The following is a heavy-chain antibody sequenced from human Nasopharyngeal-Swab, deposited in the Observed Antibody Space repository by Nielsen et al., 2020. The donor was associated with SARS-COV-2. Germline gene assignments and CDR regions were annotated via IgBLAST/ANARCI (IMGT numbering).Heavy chain of an antibody. J-gene: IGHJ4*02. D-gene: IGHD1-26*01. Sequence: GGSLRLSCAASGFTFSSYSMNWVRQAPGKGLEWVSSISSSSYIYYADSVKGRFTISRDNAKNSLYLQMNSLRAEDTAVYYCARDMTGGTYFDYWGQGTLVTVSS. CDR3: ARDMTGGTYFDY. CDR2: ISSSSYI. V-gene: IGHV3-21*01. CDR1: GFTFSSYS.